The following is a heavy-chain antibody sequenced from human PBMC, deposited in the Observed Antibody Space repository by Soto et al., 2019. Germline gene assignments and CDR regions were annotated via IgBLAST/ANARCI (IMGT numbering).Heavy chain of an antibody. CDR1: GLIFSDYH. V-gene: IGHV3-72*01. CDR2: IRRKANSYTT. Sequence: EGQLVESGGGLVQPGGSLRLSCAASGLIFSDYHMDWVRQAPGKGLEWVGRIRRKANSYTTDYAASVKGRFTISRDDSKNCLYWQMHSLKTEDTAVYYCAMLGGWSGGSNDMDVWGQGTTVTVSS. D-gene: IGHD6-19*01. J-gene: IGHJ6*02. CDR3: AMLGGWSGGSNDMDV.